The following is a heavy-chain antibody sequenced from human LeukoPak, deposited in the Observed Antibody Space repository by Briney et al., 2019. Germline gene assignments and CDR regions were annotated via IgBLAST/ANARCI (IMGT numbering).Heavy chain of an antibody. V-gene: IGHV4-34*01. Sequence: SETLSLTCAVYGGSFSGYYWSWIRQPPGKGLEWIGEINHSGSTNYNPSLKSRVTISVDTSKNQFSLKLSSVTAADTAVYYCARNRYYYGSGTYGVPNWFDPWGQGTLVTVSS. D-gene: IGHD3-10*01. CDR1: GGSFSGYY. CDR3: ARNRYYYGSGTYGVPNWFDP. J-gene: IGHJ5*02. CDR2: INHSGST.